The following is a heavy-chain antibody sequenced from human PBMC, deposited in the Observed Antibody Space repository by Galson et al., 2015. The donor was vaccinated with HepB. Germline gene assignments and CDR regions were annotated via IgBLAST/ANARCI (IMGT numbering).Heavy chain of an antibody. J-gene: IGHJ6*02. V-gene: IGHV3-53*05. D-gene: IGHD4-17*01. CDR2: IYSGGGT. CDR1: GFTVSSNY. CDR3: ARSQGWDDGDYGGSSSRQYYYYYGMDV. Sequence: SLRLSCAASGFTVSSNYMSWVRQAPGKGLEWVSLIYSGGGTDYADSVKGRFTVSRDSSKNTLYLQMNSLRAEDTAVYYCARSQGWDDGDYGGSSSRQYYYYYGMDVWGQGTTVTVSS.